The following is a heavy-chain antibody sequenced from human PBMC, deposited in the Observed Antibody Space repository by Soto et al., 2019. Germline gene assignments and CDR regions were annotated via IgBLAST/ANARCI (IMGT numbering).Heavy chain of an antibody. CDR3: TRAALKGELLDY. D-gene: IGHD1-26*01. CDR1: GLTFSRYW. Sequence: GGSLRLSCADSGLTFSRYWVSWVRQAPGKGLEWVASIKQDGSERYYVDSVKGRFTISRDNAKNTLNLQMNSLRVEDTAVYYCTRAALKGELLDYWGQGTQVTVSS. CDR2: IKQDGSER. V-gene: IGHV3-7*02. J-gene: IGHJ4*02.